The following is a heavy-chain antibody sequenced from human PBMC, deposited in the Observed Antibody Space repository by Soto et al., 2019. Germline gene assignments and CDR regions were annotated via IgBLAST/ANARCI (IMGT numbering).Heavy chain of an antibody. CDR3: ARTGGGMAARPLEY. V-gene: IGHV1-18*04. CDR1: GYTFTTYG. CDR2: ISAYNGNK. Sequence: QVQLVQSGGEVKKPGASVEVSCRTSGYTFTTYGMSWVRQAPGQGLEWMTWISAYNGNKKYAQKFQSRVPITTAKSTSTASMELPNLTSADTGTYFCARTGGGMAARPLEYWGQGTLVTVSS. D-gene: IGHD6-6*01. J-gene: IGHJ4*02.